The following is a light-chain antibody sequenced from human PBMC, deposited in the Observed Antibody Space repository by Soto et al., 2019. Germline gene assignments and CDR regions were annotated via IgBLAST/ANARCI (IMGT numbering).Light chain of an antibody. J-gene: IGKJ1*01. CDR2: GAS. Sequence: EIVLTQSPATLSLSAGERATLSCRASQSVGSSLAWYQQKPGQAPRLLXYGASTRATGIPARFSGSGSGTEFTLTINSLQSEDFAVYYCQQYNNWPMWTFGQGTKVDIK. V-gene: IGKV3-15*01. CDR1: QSVGSS. CDR3: QQYNNWPMWT.